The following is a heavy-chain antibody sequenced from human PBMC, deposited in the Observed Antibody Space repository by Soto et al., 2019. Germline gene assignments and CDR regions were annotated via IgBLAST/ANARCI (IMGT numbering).Heavy chain of an antibody. V-gene: IGHV1-69*01. J-gene: IGHJ4*02. CDR1: GGTFSSYA. CDR3: ARDRYCSGGSCYSFDY. Sequence: QVQLVQSGAEVKKPGSSVKVSCKASGGTFSSYAISWVRQAPGQGLEWVGGSIPIFGTANYAQKFQGRVTITADESTSTAYMELRSLRSEDTAVYYCARDRYCSGGSCYSFDYWGQGTLVTVSS. D-gene: IGHD2-15*01. CDR2: SIPIFGTA.